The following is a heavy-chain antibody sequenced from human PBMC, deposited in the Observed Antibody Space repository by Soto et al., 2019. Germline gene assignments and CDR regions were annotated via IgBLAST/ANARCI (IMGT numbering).Heavy chain of an antibody. CDR1: GGSFSDFT. CDR2: IIPVFGSA. Sequence: QVQLVQSGAEVKKPGSSVKVSCKPSGGSFSDFTITWVRQAPGQGLEWMGGIIPVFGSAYYAQNFQDRLTITADESTSTAYLELRSLRSEDTAVYYCARIGIRHCSGGSCYFDYWGRGTLVTVSS. J-gene: IGHJ4*02. CDR3: ARIGIRHCSGGSCYFDY. D-gene: IGHD2-15*01. V-gene: IGHV1-69*12.